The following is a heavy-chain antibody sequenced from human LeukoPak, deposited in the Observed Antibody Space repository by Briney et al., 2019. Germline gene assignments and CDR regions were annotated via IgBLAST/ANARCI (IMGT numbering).Heavy chain of an antibody. Sequence: GGSLRLSCAVSGFTFDDYAMNWGRQPPGKGLEWVSLISGDGGKTYYADSVKGRFTISRDNSKNSLYLQMNSLRTEDTALYYCAKACGGGCFSTFDDWGQGTLVTVSS. J-gene: IGHJ4*02. D-gene: IGHD2-21*02. CDR2: ISGDGGKT. V-gene: IGHV3-43*02. CDR1: GFTFDDYA. CDR3: AKACGGGCFSTFDD.